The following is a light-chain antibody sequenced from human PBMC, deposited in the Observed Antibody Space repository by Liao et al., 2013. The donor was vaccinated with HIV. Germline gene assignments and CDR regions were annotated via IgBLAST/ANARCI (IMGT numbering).Light chain of an antibody. CDR2: YDS. J-gene: IGLJ1*01. V-gene: IGLV3-21*01. Sequence: SYELTQPPSVSVAPGKTARITCGGNNIGGKSVHWYQQKPGQAPVVVIFYDSNRPSGIPERYSGSNSGNTATLTISRVEAGDEADYYCQVWDSNTDYVFGTGTKVTVL. CDR3: QVWDSNTDYV. CDR1: NIGGKS.